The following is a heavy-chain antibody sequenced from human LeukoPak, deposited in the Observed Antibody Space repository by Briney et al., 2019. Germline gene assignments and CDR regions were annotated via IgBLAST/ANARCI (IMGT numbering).Heavy chain of an antibody. CDR3: AKDAQRGFDYSNSLEY. D-gene: IGHD4-11*01. V-gene: IGHV3-33*06. CDR1: GFTYSHYG. Sequence: GGSLRLSCAASGFTYSHYGMHWVRQAPGKGLEWVAVIWSDGTEKYYGDAVKGRFTISRDNSRNTLYLQTNSLRGEDTAVYYCAKDAQRGFDYSNSLEYWGQGTLVTVSS. J-gene: IGHJ4*02. CDR2: IWSDGTEK.